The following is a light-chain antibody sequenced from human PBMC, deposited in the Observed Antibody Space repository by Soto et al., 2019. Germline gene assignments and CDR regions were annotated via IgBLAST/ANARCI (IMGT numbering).Light chain of an antibody. V-gene: IGKV3-11*01. CDR1: QSISSY. CDR2: DAS. J-gene: IGKJ1*01. Sequence: ETVLTQSPATLSLSPGGRATLACRASQSISSYLAWYQQKPGQAPRLLIYDASNRATGIPARFSGSGSGTDFTLTISSLEPEDFAVYYCQQYGSSLWTFGQGTKVDIK. CDR3: QQYGSSLWT.